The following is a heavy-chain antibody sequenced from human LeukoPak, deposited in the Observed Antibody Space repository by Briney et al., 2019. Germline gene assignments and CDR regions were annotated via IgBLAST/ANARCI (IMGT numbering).Heavy chain of an antibody. CDR3: AKSGYNRFDY. J-gene: IGHJ4*02. V-gene: IGHV3-7*01. Sequence: GGSLRLSCAASGFFFSNYWMSWVRQAQGKGLEWVANINLDGNGRFYVDSVKDRFTISRDNNKKSVYLQMNSLRAEDTAVYYCAKSGYNRFDYWGQGTLVTVSS. CDR1: GFFFSNYW. D-gene: IGHD5-24*01. CDR2: INLDGNGR.